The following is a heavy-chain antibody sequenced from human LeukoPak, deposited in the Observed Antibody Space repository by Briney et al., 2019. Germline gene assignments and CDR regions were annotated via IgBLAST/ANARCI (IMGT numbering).Heavy chain of an antibody. CDR3: AREGQDIVVVPEDY. Sequence: GGSLRLSCEASGFTFRTYSMSWVRQAPGKGLEWVSYIGSSSAPRYYADSVQGRFTITKDNAKNSLFLQMNSLRAEDTAVYYCAREGQDIVVVPEDYWGQGTLVTVSS. CDR1: GFTFRTYS. V-gene: IGHV3-48*01. CDR2: IGSSSAPR. D-gene: IGHD2-2*01. J-gene: IGHJ4*02.